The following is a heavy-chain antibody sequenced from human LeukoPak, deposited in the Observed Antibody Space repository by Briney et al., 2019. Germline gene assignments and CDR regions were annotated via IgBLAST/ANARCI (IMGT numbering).Heavy chain of an antibody. CDR2: ISSSSSYI. V-gene: IGHV3-21*01. CDR1: AFTFSSYS. D-gene: IGHD6-6*01. CDR3: ARGPSPCDY. J-gene: IGHJ4*02. Sequence: PGGSLRLTCAASAFTFSSYSMDWVRQAPAKGLEWVSSISSSSSYIYYADSVKGRFTISRDNAKNSLYLQMNSLRAEDTAVYYCARGPSPCDYWGQGTLVTVSS.